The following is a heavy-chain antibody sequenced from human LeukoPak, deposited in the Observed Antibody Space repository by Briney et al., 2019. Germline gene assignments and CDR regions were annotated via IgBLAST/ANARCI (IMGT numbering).Heavy chain of an antibody. V-gene: IGHV3-30*04. CDR3: ARGVMIAVAGLGY. J-gene: IGHJ4*02. CDR2: ISYDGSNK. Sequence: PGRSLRLSCAASGFTFSSYAMHWVRQAPGKGLEWVAVISYDGSNKHYADSVKGRFTISRDNSKNTLYLQMNSLRAEDTAVYYCARGVMIAVAGLGYWGQGTLVTVSS. CDR1: GFTFSSYA. D-gene: IGHD6-19*01.